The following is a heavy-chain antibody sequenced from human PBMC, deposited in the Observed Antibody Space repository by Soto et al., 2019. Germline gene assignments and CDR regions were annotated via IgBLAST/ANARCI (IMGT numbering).Heavy chain of an antibody. CDR2: IDPSGGKT. CDR3: ARVMRSLLSITALDT. D-gene: IGHD5-18*01. CDR1: GYTFTRDQ. J-gene: IGHJ5*02. Sequence: ASVKVSCKASGYTFTRDQVHWVRQAPGQGLEWMGMIDPSGGKTNYAQKFQGRVTMTRDTSTSTVYMALSSLRSEDTAIYFCARVMRSLLSITALDTWGQGTLVTVSS. V-gene: IGHV1-46*01.